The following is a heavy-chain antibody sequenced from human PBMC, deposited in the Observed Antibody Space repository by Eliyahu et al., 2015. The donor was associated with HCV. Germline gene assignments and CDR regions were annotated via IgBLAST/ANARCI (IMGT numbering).Heavy chain of an antibody. D-gene: IGHD6-13*01. CDR3: AREGLKEYSSSWYEPLDY. J-gene: IGHJ4*02. V-gene: IGHV1-2*02. CDR2: INPNSGGT. CDR1: GYTFTGYY. Sequence: QVQLVQSGAEVKKPGASVKVSCKASGYTFTGYYMHWVRQAPGQGLEWMGWINPNSGGTNYAQKFQGRVTMTRDTSISTAYMELSRLRSDDTAVYYCAREGLKEYSSSWYEPLDYWGQGTLVTVSS.